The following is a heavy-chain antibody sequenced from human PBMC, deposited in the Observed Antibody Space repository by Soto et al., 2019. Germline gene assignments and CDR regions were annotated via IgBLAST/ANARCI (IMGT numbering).Heavy chain of an antibody. Sequence: EVQLVESGGGLVKPGGSLRLSCEASGFAFSNFAMNWVRQAPGKGLEWVSYISGGSDFIYYPDSVKGRFTISRDNAKNTLYLQMTGLGGDDTAVYYCARDLLSCANYYAYWGQGTLVTVSS. V-gene: IGHV3-21*01. CDR1: GFAFSNFA. CDR2: ISGGSDFI. CDR3: ARDLLSCANYYAY. J-gene: IGHJ4*02.